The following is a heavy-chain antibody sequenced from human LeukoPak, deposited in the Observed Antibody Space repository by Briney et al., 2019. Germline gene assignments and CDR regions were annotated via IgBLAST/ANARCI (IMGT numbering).Heavy chain of an antibody. CDR1: GYTFTSYG. CDR2: ISAYNGNT. J-gene: IGHJ3*02. Sequence: GASVKVSCKASGYTFTSYGISWVRQAPGQGLEWMGWISAYNGNTNYAQKLQGRVTMTTDTSASTAYLELSSLRSEDSAVYYCARPPYPYYYDSSDEWAFDIWGQGTMVTVSS. CDR3: ARPPYPYYYDSSDEWAFDI. D-gene: IGHD3-22*01. V-gene: IGHV1-18*01.